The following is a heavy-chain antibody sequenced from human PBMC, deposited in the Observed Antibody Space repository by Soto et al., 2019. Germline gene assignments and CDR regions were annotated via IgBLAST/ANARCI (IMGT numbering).Heavy chain of an antibody. CDR1: GGSISTSRSY. CDR2: IFYSGST. Sequence: QLQLLESGPGLVKASETLSLTCNVSGGSISTSRSYWAWIRQPPGKGLEWLANIFYSGSTYYNPSRASRVTVSVDTSKNEFSLKLRSGTAADTAVYYCARQPTTGDTDLWFDPWGQGTLVTVSS. V-gene: IGHV4-39*01. CDR3: ARQPTTGDTDLWFDP. J-gene: IGHJ5*02. D-gene: IGHD2-21*01.